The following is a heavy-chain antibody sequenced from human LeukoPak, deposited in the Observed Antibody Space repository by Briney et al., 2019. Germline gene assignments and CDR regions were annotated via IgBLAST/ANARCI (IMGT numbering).Heavy chain of an antibody. Sequence: SETLSLTCTVSGGSISTYYWSWIRQPAGKGLEWIGRIYSSGSTNYNPSLQSRVTMSVDTSKNQFSLKLTSVTAADTAVYYCARDPCGTHQLHYWGREPLVTGSS. D-gene: IGHD2-2*01. CDR2: IYSSGST. J-gene: IGHJ4*02. V-gene: IGHV4-4*07. CDR1: GGSISTYY. CDR3: ARDPCGTHQLHY.